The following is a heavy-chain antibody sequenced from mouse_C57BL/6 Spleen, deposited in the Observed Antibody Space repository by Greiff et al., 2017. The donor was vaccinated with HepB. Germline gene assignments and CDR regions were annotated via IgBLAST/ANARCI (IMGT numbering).Heavy chain of an antibody. CDR3: ARSGGVYAMDY. Sequence: QVQLKQPGAELVRPGSSVKLSCKASGYTFTSYWMHWVKQRPIQGLEWIGNIDPSDSETHYNQKFKDKATLTVDKSSSTADMQLSSLTSEDSAVYYCARSGGVYAMDYWGQGTSVTVSS. CDR2: IDPSDSET. V-gene: IGHV1-52*01. D-gene: IGHD3-1*01. CDR1: GYTFTSYW. J-gene: IGHJ4*01.